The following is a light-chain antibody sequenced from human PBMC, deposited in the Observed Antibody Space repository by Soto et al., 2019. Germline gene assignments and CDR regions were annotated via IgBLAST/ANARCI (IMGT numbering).Light chain of an antibody. V-gene: IGKV3-20*01. J-gene: IGKJ4*01. CDR3: QQYGSSPRLT. Sequence: EIVLTQSPCTLSLSPGERATLSCRASQSVSSSYLAWYQKKPGQAPRLLIYGASSSATGSPHRFSGSGSSTDFTLTISRLEPEDVAVYYCQQYGSSPRLTFGGGTKVEIK. CDR2: GAS. CDR1: QSVSSSY.